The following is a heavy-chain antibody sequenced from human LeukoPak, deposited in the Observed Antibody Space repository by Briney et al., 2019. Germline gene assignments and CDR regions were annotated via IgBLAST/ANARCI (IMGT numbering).Heavy chain of an antibody. J-gene: IGHJ4*02. Sequence: GGSLRLSCAASGFTFSSYAMSWVHQAPGKGLEWVSSISGTGAYYADSVRGRFTISRDNSKNTLFLQMSRLRAEDTAVYHCARTHGDYYFDYWGLGTLVTVSS. V-gene: IGHV3-23*01. CDR2: ISGTGA. CDR3: ARTHGDYYFDY. D-gene: IGHD3/OR15-3a*01. CDR1: GFTFSSYA.